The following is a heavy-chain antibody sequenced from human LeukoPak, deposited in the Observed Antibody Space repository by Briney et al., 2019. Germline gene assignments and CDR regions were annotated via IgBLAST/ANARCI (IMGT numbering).Heavy chain of an antibody. Sequence: ESGPALVKPTQTLTLTCTFSGFSLSTSGMRVSWIRQPPGKALEWLARTDWDDDKFYSTSLKTRLTISKDISKNQVVLTMTNMDPVDTATYYCARSYDILTGYYGLFDYWGQGTLVTVSS. CDR1: GFSLSTSGMR. CDR2: TDWDDDK. J-gene: IGHJ4*02. V-gene: IGHV2-70*04. D-gene: IGHD3-9*01. CDR3: ARSYDILTGYYGLFDY.